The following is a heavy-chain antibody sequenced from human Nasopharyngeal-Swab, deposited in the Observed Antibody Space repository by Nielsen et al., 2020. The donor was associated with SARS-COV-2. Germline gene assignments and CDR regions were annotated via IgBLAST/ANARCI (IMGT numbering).Heavy chain of an antibody. J-gene: IGHJ4*02. CDR2: ISWNSGSI. Sequence: GGSLRLSCAASGFTFDDYAVHWVRQAPGKGLEWVSGISWNSGSIGYADSVKGRFTISRDNAKNSLYLQMNSLRAEDTALYYCAKDSSSWYKRDFDYWGQGTLVTVSS. CDR3: AKDSSSWYKRDFDY. CDR1: GFTFDDYA. V-gene: IGHV3-9*01. D-gene: IGHD6-13*01.